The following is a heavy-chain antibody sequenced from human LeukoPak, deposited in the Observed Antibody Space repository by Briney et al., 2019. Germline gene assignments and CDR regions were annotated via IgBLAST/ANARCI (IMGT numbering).Heavy chain of an antibody. J-gene: IGHJ5*02. CDR2: INAGNGNT. CDR3: ARERYYDSSGYYPEGFDP. D-gene: IGHD3-22*01. V-gene: IGHV1-3*01. Sequence: ASVKVSCKASGYTFTSYAMHWVRQAPGQRLEWMGWINAGNGNTKYSQEFQGRVTITRDTSASTAYMELSRLRSDDTAVYYCARERYYDSSGYYPEGFDPWGQGTLVTVSS. CDR1: GYTFTSYA.